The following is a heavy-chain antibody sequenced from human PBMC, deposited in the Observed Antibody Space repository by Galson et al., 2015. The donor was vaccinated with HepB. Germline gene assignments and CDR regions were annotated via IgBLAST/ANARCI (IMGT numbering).Heavy chain of an antibody. Sequence: ETLSLTCTVSGGSISSSSYYWGWIRQPPGKGLEWIGSIYYSGSTYYNPSLKNRVTISVDTSKNQFSLKLSSVTAADTAVYYCARDHMVGATGFDYWGQGTLVTVSS. CDR3: ARDHMVGATGFDY. D-gene: IGHD1-26*01. CDR1: GGSISSSSYY. V-gene: IGHV4-39*07. J-gene: IGHJ4*02. CDR2: IYYSGST.